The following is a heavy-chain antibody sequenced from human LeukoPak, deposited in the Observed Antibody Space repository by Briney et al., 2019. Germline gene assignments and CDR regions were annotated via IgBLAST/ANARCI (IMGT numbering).Heavy chain of an antibody. CDR1: GYTFTSSD. V-gene: IGHV1-8*02. D-gene: IGHD5-18*01. CDR2: MNPNSGNT. J-gene: IGHJ5*02. CDR3: ARETKAMATPLDP. Sequence: ASVKVSCKASGYTFTSSDINWVRQATGQGLEWMGWMNPNSGNTGYAQKFQGRVTITRNTSISTAYMELSSLRSEDTAVYYCARETKAMATPLDPWGQGTLVTVSS.